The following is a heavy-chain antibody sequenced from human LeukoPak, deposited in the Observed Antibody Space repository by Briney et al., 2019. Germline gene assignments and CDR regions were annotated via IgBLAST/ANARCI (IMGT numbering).Heavy chain of an antibody. D-gene: IGHD2-8*01. CDR2: ISSSGSTT. V-gene: IGHV3-48*03. CDR1: GFTFSNYE. J-gene: IGHJ2*01. CDR3: AVYRGKSSRDFDL. Sequence: GGSLRLSCAASGFTFSNYEMNWVRQGPGKGLEWISYISSSGSTTYYADSVKGRFTISRDNAKNSLYLQMNSLRAEDTALYYCAVYRGKSSRDFDLWGRGTLVTVS.